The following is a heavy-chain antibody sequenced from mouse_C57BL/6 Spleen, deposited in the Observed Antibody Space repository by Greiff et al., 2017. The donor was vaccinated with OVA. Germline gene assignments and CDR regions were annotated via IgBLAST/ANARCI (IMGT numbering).Heavy chain of an antibody. D-gene: IGHD3-2*02. CDR1: GYSITSGYY. CDR2: ISYDGSN. CDR3: ARGKAAQATSYAMDY. J-gene: IGHJ4*01. Sequence: EVQLKESGPGLVKPSQSLSLTCSVTGYSITSGYYWNWIRQFPGNKLEWMGYISYDGSNNYNPSLKNRISITRDTSKNQFFLKLNSVTTEDTATYYCARGKAAQATSYAMDYWGQGTSVTVSS. V-gene: IGHV3-6*01.